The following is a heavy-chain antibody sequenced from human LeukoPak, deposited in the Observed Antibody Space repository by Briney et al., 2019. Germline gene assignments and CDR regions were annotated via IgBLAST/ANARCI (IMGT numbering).Heavy chain of an antibody. J-gene: IGHJ2*01. CDR1: GGSFSGYY. V-gene: IGHV3-7*01. Sequence: PSETLSLTCAVYGGSFSGYYWSWVRQAPGKGLEWVANIKQDGSEKYYVDSVKGRFTISRDNAKNSLYLQMNSLRAEDTAVYYCARVYWYFDLWGRGTLVTVSS. CDR2: IKQDGSEK. CDR3: ARVYWYFDL.